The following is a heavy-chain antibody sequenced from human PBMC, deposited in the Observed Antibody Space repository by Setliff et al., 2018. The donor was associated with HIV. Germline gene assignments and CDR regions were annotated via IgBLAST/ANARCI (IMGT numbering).Heavy chain of an antibody. D-gene: IGHD1-26*01. CDR3: ARYRRFADYIDV. CDR2: INHSGST. V-gene: IGHV4-34*01. Sequence: SETLSLTCAVYGGSFSGYYWSWIRQPPGKGLEWIGEINHSGSTYYSPSLKGRVTMSLDTSMNQFSLKLTSVTAADTALYYCARYRRFADYIDVWGKGTTVTVSS. CDR1: GGSFSGYY. J-gene: IGHJ6*03.